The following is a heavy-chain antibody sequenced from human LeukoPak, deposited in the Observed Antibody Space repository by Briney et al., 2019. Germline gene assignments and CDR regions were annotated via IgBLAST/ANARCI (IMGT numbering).Heavy chain of an antibody. CDR1: GGSISSGGYS. V-gene: IGHV4-30-2*01. CDR2: IYHSGST. CDR3: ARLVAATGNFDY. Sequence: SETLSLTCAVSGGSISSGGYSWSWIRQPPGKGLEWIGYIYHSGSTYYYPSLKSRVTISVDRSKNQFSLKLSSVTAADTAVYYCARLVAATGNFDYWGQGTLVTVSS. J-gene: IGHJ4*02. D-gene: IGHD6-13*01.